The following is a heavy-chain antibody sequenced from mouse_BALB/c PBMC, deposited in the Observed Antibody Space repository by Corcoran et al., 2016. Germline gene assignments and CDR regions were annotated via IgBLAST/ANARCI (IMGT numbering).Heavy chain of an antibody. J-gene: IGHJ1*01. CDR2: INPYNGAT. CDR3: ARDYDYWYFDV. V-gene: IGHV1-26*01. Sequence: EVQLQQSGPELVKPGASVKISCKASGYSFTGDYMHWVKQSHVQSLKWIGPINPYNGATSYNQNFKDKASLTVDKSSSTAYMELHSLTSEDSAVYYCARDYDYWYFDVWGAGTTVTVSS. D-gene: IGHD2-4*01. CDR1: GYSFTGDY.